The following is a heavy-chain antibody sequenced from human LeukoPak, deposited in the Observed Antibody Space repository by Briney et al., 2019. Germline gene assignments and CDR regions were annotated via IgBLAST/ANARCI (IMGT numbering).Heavy chain of an antibody. J-gene: IGHJ5*02. D-gene: IGHD6-19*01. CDR2: INPNSGGT. Sequence: ASVKVSCKASGYTFTGYYMHWVRQAPGQGLEWIGWINPNSGGTNYAQKFQGRVTMTRDTSIGTAYMELSRLRSDDTAVYYCARAYPIAVAEGGSDNWFDPWGQGTLVTVSS. CDR1: GYTFTGYY. V-gene: IGHV1-2*02. CDR3: ARAYPIAVAEGGSDNWFDP.